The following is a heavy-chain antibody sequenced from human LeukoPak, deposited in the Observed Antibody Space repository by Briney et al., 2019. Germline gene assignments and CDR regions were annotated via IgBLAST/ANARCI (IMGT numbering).Heavy chain of an antibody. Sequence: ASVKVSCKASGYTFTSYYMHWVRQAPGQGLEWMGIINPSGGSTSYAQKFQGRVTMTRDTSTSTAYMELRSLRSDDTAVYYCARGVSITLRYYYYYMDVWGKGTTVTVSS. CDR3: ARGVSITLRYYYYYMDV. V-gene: IGHV1-46*01. CDR1: GYTFTSYY. J-gene: IGHJ6*03. D-gene: IGHD6-6*01. CDR2: INPSGGST.